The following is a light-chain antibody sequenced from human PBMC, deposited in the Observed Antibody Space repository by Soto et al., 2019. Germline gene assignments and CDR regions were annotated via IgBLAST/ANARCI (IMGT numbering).Light chain of an antibody. V-gene: IGKV3-15*01. J-gene: IGKJ2*01. Sequence: EIVMTQSPDTLSVSPGDRATLSCRASQSVGSYLAWYQQKPGQAPRLLIYGASTRAPDVPARFSGSGSGTEFTLTISSLQSEDFGVYYCQQCDIWPPMFTFGQGTKVDIK. CDR2: GAS. CDR3: QQCDIWPPMFT. CDR1: QSVGSY.